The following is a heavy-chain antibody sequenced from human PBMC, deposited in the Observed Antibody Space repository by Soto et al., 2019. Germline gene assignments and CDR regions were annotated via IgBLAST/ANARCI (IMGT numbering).Heavy chain of an antibody. D-gene: IGHD2-8*01. V-gene: IGHV3-74*01. CDR2: INTDGSIT. Sequence: GGSLRLSCAASGLIFSNYKMHWVRQAPGKGLVWVSRINTDGSITDHADSVKGRFTVSRDNAKNTMYLQMNSLTADDTAVYYCARDTNGLHYWGQGTLVTVSS. CDR3: ARDTNGLHY. CDR1: GLIFSNYK. J-gene: IGHJ4*02.